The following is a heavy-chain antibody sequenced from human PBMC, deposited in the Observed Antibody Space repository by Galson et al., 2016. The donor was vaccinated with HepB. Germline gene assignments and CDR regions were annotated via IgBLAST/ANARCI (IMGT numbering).Heavy chain of an antibody. CDR1: GFTFSNAW. CDR2: IGSRSSPI. D-gene: IGHD3-22*01. CDR3: ARVDEGYYYLIDY. J-gene: IGHJ4*02. Sequence: SLRLSCAASGFTFSNAWMNWVRQAPGKGLEWVSYIGSRSSPIHYADSVKGRFTISRDNAKNSLYLQMNSLRDEDTAVYYCARVDEGYYYLIDYWGQGTLVTVSS. V-gene: IGHV3-48*02.